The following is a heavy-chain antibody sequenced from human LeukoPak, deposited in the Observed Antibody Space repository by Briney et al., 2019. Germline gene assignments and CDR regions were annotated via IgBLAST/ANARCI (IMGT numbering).Heavy chain of an antibody. CDR1: GFTFDDYA. CDR2: ISWNSGSI. D-gene: IGHD3-3*01. Sequence: PGRSLRLACAASGFTFDDYAMHWVRQAPGKGLEWVSGISWNSGSIGYADSVKGRFTISRDNAKNPLYLQMNSLRAEDTALYYCAKYLEFGATSPFDYWGQGTLVTVSS. J-gene: IGHJ4*02. CDR3: AKYLEFGATSPFDY. V-gene: IGHV3-9*01.